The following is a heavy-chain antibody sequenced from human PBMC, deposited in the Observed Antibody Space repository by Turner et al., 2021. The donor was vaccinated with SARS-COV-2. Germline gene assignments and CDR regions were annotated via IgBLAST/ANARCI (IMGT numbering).Heavy chain of an antibody. V-gene: IGHV3-53*01. CDR1: GFTARSNY. J-gene: IGHJ6*02. D-gene: IGHD2-2*01. Sequence: EVQLVESGGGLIQPGGSLRLSCAASGFTARSNYMSWVRQAPGKGLEWVSVIYSGGSTYYADSVKGRFTISRDNSKNTLYLQMNSLRAEDTAVYYCARGHVPAASNFYYYYYYGMDVWGQGTTVTVSS. CDR2: IYSGGST. CDR3: ARGHVPAASNFYYYYYYGMDV.